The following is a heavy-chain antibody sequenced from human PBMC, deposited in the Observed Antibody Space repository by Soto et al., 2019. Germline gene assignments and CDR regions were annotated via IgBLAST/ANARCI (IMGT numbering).Heavy chain of an antibody. CDR3: ARSRGGTGVHFDF. V-gene: IGHV1-8*01. CDR1: GYTFTNYD. Sequence: VASVKVCCKASGYTFTNYDINWVRQATGQGPEWMGWMNPDSGDTGYVPTFQGRVTMTRSTSISTAYLELSDLRSEDTAVYYCARSRGGTGVHFDFWGQGTQVTVS. D-gene: IGHD7-27*01. J-gene: IGHJ4*02. CDR2: MNPDSGDT.